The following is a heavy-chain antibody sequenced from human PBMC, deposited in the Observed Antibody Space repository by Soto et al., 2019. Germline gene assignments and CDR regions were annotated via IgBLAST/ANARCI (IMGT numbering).Heavy chain of an antibody. Sequence: LRLSCAAAGFTFSNYAMTCVRQAPGKGLEWVSDISDGDGDTHYADSVKGRFTISRDNSKNTLYLQMSSLRAEDAAVYYCAKGRTYFDFWGQGTLVTVSS. CDR2: ISDGDGDT. CDR3: AKGRTYFDF. CDR1: GFTFSNYA. V-gene: IGHV3-23*01. J-gene: IGHJ4*02.